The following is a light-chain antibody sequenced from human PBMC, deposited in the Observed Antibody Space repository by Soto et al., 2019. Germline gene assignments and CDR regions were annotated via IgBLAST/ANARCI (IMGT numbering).Light chain of an antibody. V-gene: IGKV3-15*01. CDR1: QSVSRY. CDR2: GAS. Sequence: EILLTQSPSTLSLSPGERATLSCRASQSVSRYLAWYQQKPGQAPRLLLYGASTRATGIPARFSGSGSGTEFTLTISSLQSEDFALYYCQQYNNWPLTFGGGTKVDIK. CDR3: QQYNNWPLT. J-gene: IGKJ4*01.